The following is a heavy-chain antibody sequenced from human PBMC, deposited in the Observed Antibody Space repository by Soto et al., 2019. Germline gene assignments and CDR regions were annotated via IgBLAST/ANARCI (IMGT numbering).Heavy chain of an antibody. CDR1: GFTFSNHV. CDR2: INRDVNT. Sequence: EEQMVESGGGLILPGGSLRLSCAASGFTFSNHVMNWVRQAPGRGLEWVSSINRDVNTYYADSVKDPFTISRDNAKASLYLQMNRLTADDTAVHYCVNGDYYVGQGTLVTVSS. D-gene: IGHD4-17*01. V-gene: IGHV3-48*01. CDR3: VNGDYY. J-gene: IGHJ4*02.